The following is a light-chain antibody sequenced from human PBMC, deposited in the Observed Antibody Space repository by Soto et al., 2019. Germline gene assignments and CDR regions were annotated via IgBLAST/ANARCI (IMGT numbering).Light chain of an antibody. Sequence: QSVLTQPPSASGSPGQSVTISCTGTSSDVGGYNSVSWYQQHPGKAPKLLIFEVNKRPSGVPDRFSGSKSDNTASLTVSGLQAEDEADYYCSSYAGSKNLVVFGGGTKVTVL. CDR1: SSDVGGYNS. J-gene: IGLJ3*02. CDR3: SSYAGSKNLVV. V-gene: IGLV2-8*01. CDR2: EVN.